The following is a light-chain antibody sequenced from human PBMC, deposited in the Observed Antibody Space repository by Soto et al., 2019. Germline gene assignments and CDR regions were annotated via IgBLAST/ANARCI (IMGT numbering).Light chain of an antibody. CDR2: GAS. CDR1: QSVSSN. CDR3: QQYGSSPIT. V-gene: IGKV3-20*01. Sequence: EIVMTQSAXTLSXSXXXXXXLXXRASQSVSSNLAWYQQKPGQAPRLLIYGASTRATGIPDRFSGSGSGTDFTLTISRLEPEDFAVYYCQQYGSSPITFGQGTRLEI. J-gene: IGKJ5*01.